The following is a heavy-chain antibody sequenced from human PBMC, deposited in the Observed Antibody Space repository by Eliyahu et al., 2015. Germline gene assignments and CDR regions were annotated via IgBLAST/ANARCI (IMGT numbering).Heavy chain of an antibody. Sequence: QVQMQESGPGLVKPSQTLSLTCSVSGXSXXGXDYYWAWXRQHPGKGLEWIGSIDYSGTTXSXXSLTSRIAISLDKPKSQFSLKLRSVTAADTAVYYCARDLGYCSGGSCHYFDQWGQGTLVTVSS. CDR1: GXSXXGXDYY. CDR2: IDYSGTT. CDR3: ARDLGYCSGGSCHYFDQ. V-gene: IGHV4-31*03. J-gene: IGHJ4*02. D-gene: IGHD2-15*01.